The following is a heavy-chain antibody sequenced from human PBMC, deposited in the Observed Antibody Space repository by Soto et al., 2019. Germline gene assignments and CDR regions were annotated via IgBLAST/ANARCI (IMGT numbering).Heavy chain of an antibody. CDR2: INHSRSA. Sequence: PSETLFLTCAVYGESFSGYIWTWIRQTPGKGLQWIGQINHSRSASYKPSIKSQITISVHTSNSQFSQELSYVTAADTAVYYCARGLITGSHYSGGWYYFDSWGQGTQVT. J-gene: IGHJ4*02. D-gene: IGHD6-19*01. CDR1: GESFSGYI. CDR3: ARGLITGSHYSGGWYYFDS. V-gene: IGHV4-34*01.